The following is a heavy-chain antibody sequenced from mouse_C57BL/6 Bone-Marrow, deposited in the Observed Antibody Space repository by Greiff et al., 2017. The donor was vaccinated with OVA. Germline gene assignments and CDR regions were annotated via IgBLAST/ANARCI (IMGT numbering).Heavy chain of an antibody. CDR3: ARRSYYDYDRFAY. D-gene: IGHD2-4*01. Sequence: QVQLQQPGAELVRPGSSVKLSCKASGYTFTSYWMDWVKQRPGQGLEWIGNIYPSDSETHYNQKFKDKATLTVDKSSSTAYMQLSSLTSEDSAGYYCARRSYYDYDRFAYWGQGTLVTVSA. CDR1: GYTFTSYW. V-gene: IGHV1-61*01. CDR2: IYPSDSET. J-gene: IGHJ3*01.